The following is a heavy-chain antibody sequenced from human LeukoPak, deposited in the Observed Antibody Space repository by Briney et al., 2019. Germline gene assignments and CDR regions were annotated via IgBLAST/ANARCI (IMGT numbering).Heavy chain of an antibody. J-gene: IGHJ4*02. CDR1: GGSFSGYY. D-gene: IGHD3-9*01. CDR3: ARALSRDFDY. CDR2: INHSGST. V-gene: IGHV4-34*01. Sequence: SETLSLTCAVYGGSFSGYYWSWLRQPPGKGPEWIGEINHSGSTNYNPSLKSRVITSVDTSKNQFSLRLSSVTAADTAVYYCARALSRDFDYWGQGTLVTVSS.